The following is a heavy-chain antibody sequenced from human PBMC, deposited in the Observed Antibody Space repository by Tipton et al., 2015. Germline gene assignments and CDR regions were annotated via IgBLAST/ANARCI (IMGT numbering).Heavy chain of an antibody. J-gene: IGHJ4*02. D-gene: IGHD3-16*01. CDR3: ANTLGGGVDY. CDR1: GFTFSSYA. V-gene: IGHV3-23*01. Sequence: SLRLSCVASGFTFSSYAMSWVRQAPGKGLEWVSVISGSGGSTYYADSVKGRFTISRDNSKNTLYLQMNSLRAEDTAVYYCANTLGGGVDYWGQGTLVTVSS. CDR2: ISGSGGST.